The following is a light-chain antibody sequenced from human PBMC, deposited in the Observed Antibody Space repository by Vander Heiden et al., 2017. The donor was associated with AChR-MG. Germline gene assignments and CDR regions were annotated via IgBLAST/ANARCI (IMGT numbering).Light chain of an antibody. V-gene: IGKV1-39*01. Sequence: LPITQSPSSLSASVGDRVTITCRASQSISNYLNWYQQKPGEAPKLLIYAASSLQSGVPSRFSGGGSGTDFTLTISSLQPEDFATYFCQQSYSAHTFGQGTKLESK. CDR1: QSISNY. CDR2: AAS. CDR3: QQSYSAHT. J-gene: IGKJ2*01.